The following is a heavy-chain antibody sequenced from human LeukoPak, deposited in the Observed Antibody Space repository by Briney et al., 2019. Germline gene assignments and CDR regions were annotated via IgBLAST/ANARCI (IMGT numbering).Heavy chain of an antibody. CDR3: ARAGGLEGDFDY. V-gene: IGHV3-21*01. D-gene: IGHD3-10*01. CDR2: ISSSSSYI. J-gene: IGHJ4*02. CDR1: GFTFSSYG. Sequence: GGSLRLSCAASGFTFSSYGMSWVRQAPGKGLEWVSSISSSSSYIYYADSVKGRFTISRDNAKSSLYLQMNSLRAEDTAVYYCARAGGLEGDFDYWGQGTLVTVSS.